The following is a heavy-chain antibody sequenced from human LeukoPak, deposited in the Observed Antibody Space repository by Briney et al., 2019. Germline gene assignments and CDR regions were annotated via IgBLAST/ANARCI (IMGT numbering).Heavy chain of an antibody. J-gene: IGHJ4*02. CDR3: ARERDGGFFDY. V-gene: IGHV3-7*01. D-gene: IGHD5-24*01. CDR2: INQDGSEK. Sequence: GGSLRLSCVVSGLTFRSYWMSWVRQAPGKGLEWVANINQDGSEKYFEDSVKGRFTISRDNAKNSPHLQMNTLRAEDTAVYYCARERDGGFFDYWGQGTLVTVSS. CDR1: GLTFRSYW.